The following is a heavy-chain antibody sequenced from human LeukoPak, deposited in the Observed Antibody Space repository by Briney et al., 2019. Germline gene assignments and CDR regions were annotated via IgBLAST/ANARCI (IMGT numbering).Heavy chain of an antibody. D-gene: IGHD2-15*01. Sequence: SETLSLTCAVYGGSFGGYYWSWIRQPPGKGLEWIGEINHSGSTNYNPSLKSRVTISVDTSKNQFSLKLSSVTAADTAVYYCARRAGRGPLDYWGQGTLVTVSS. CDR1: GGSFGGYY. J-gene: IGHJ4*02. CDR2: INHSGST. V-gene: IGHV4-34*01. CDR3: ARRAGRGPLDY.